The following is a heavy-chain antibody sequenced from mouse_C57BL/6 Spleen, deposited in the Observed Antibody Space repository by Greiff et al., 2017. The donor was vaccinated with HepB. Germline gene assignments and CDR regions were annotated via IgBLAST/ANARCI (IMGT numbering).Heavy chain of an antibody. CDR1: GYTFTDYY. Sequence: EVQLQQSGPELVKPGASVKISCKASGYTFTDYYMNWVKQSHGKSLEWIGDINPNNGGTSYNQKFKGKATLTVDKSSSTAYMELRSLTSEDSAVYYCARGPFYYGSNWGQGTLVTVSA. V-gene: IGHV1-26*01. CDR3: ARGPFYYGSN. CDR2: INPNNGGT. D-gene: IGHD1-1*01. J-gene: IGHJ3*01.